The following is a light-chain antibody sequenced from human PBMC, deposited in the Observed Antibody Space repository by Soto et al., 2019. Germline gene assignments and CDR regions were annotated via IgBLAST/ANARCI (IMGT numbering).Light chain of an antibody. Sequence: IQMTQSPSSVSSSLGDTVTITCRASQGLKFLAWYQQKPGKAPRLXIYEATNLQSGVPPRFSGSGSGTDFTLTISSLQPEDFATYFCQQANSFPITFGQGTRLEIK. V-gene: IGKV1-12*01. J-gene: IGKJ5*01. CDR1: QGLKF. CDR3: QQANSFPIT. CDR2: EAT.